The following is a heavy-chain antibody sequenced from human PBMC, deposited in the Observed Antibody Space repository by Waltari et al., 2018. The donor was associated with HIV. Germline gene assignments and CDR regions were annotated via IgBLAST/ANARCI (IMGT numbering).Heavy chain of an antibody. V-gene: IGHV3-23*01. CDR2: ITSSSSNT. D-gene: IGHD1-26*01. Sequence: EVQLLESGGRLVQPGESLRLSCAASGFPFSTRAMSWIRQAPGKGLEWVSSITSSSSNTYYADSVKGRFTISRDNSKNTLLLQMNSLRAEDTAIYYCARDNSGTYYGQGTLVTVSS. J-gene: IGHJ4*02. CDR3: ARDNSGTY. CDR1: GFPFSTRA.